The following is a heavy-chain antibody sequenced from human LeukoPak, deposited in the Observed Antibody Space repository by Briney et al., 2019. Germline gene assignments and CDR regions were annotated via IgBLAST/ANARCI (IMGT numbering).Heavy chain of an antibody. CDR3: ARTLDSSGWYLPPDY. CDR2: ISSNGGST. D-gene: IGHD6-19*01. J-gene: IGHJ4*02. CDR1: GFTFSSYA. Sequence: GGSLRLSCAASGFTFSSYAMHWVRQAPGKGLEYVSGISSNGGSTYYANSVKGRFTISRDNSKNTLYLQMGSLRAEDRAVYYCARTLDSSGWYLPPDYWGQGTLVTVSS. V-gene: IGHV3-64*01.